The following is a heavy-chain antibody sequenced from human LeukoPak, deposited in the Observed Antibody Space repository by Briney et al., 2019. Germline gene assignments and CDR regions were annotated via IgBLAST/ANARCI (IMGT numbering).Heavy chain of an antibody. CDR3: ARDGDIVVVVAANYFDY. D-gene: IGHD2-15*01. Sequence: ASVKVSCKASGYTFTSYGISWVRQAPGQGLEWMGWISAYNGNTNYAQKLQGRVTMTTDTSTSTAYMELRSVRSDDTAVYYCARDGDIVVVVAANYFDYWGQGTLVTVSS. CDR2: ISAYNGNT. V-gene: IGHV1-18*04. CDR1: GYTFTSYG. J-gene: IGHJ4*02.